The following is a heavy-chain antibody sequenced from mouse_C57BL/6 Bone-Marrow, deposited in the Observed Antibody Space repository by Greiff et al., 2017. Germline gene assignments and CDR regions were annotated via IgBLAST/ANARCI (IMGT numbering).Heavy chain of an antibody. D-gene: IGHD2-4*01. CDR2: IYPGSGST. Sequence: QVQLQQPGAELVKPGASVKMSCKASGYTFTSYWITWVKQRPGQGLEWIGDIYPGSGSTNYNEKFKSKATLTVDTSSSTAYMQLSSLTSEDSAVYYCAWGDYDYWYFDVWGTGTTVTVSS. V-gene: IGHV1-55*01. J-gene: IGHJ1*03. CDR3: AWGDYDYWYFDV. CDR1: GYTFTSYW.